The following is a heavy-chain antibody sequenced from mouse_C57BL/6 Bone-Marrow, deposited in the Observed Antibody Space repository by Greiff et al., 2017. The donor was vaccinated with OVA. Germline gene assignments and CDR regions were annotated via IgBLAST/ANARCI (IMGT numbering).Heavy chain of an antibody. CDR1: GYAFSSSW. D-gene: IGHD3-2*02. V-gene: IGHV1-82*01. CDR2: IYPGDGDT. CDR3: ARGLRPRAMDY. J-gene: IGHJ4*01. Sequence: VMLVESGPELVKPGASVKISCKASGYAFSSSWMNWVKQRPGKGLEWIGRIYPGDGDTNYNGKFKGKATLTADKSSSTAYMQLSSLTSEDSAVYFCARGLRPRAMDYWGQGTSVTVSS.